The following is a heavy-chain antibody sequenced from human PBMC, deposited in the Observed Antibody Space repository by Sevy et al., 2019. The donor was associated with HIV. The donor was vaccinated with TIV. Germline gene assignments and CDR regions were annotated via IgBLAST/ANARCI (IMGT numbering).Heavy chain of an antibody. CDR2: ISDSGGST. D-gene: IGHD3-10*01. CDR3: ARRPDLGSVIRTGVMDV. CDR1: GFTFSTYA. V-gene: IGHV3-23*01. J-gene: IGHJ6*02. Sequence: GGSLRLSCAASGFTFSTYAMSWVRQTPGKGLQWVSVISDSGGSTYYADSVQGRFIISRDNSKDTMYLQVNSLRAEDTAVYYCARRPDLGSVIRTGVMDVWGQGTTVTVSS.